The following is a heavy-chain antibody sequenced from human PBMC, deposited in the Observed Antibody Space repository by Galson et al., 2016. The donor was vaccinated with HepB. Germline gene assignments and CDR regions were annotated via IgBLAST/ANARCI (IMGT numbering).Heavy chain of an antibody. CDR1: GFTFSNHW. D-gene: IGHD5-12*01. Sequence: SLRLSCAASGFTFSNHWMTWIRQAPGKGLEWVANINEDGSAKYYLDSAKGRFTISRDNAYNSLFLQMNTLRVEDTAVYYCARILKSPGYSSYDYRDYWGQGTRVTVSS. J-gene: IGHJ4*02. CDR2: INEDGSAK. V-gene: IGHV3-7*01. CDR3: ARILKSPGYSSYDYRDY.